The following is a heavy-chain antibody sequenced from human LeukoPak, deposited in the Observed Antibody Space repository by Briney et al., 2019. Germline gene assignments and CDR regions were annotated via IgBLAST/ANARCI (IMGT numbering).Heavy chain of an antibody. CDR1: GFTFSSYW. Sequence: GGSLRLSCAASGFTFSSYWMSWVRQAPGKGLEWVANIKQDGNEKYYLDSVRGRFTISRDNAKNSLYLQMNSLRAEDTAVYYCARHSGPWDHGSGSYYIDYWGQGTLVTVSS. V-gene: IGHV3-7*01. J-gene: IGHJ4*02. CDR3: ARHSGPWDHGSGSYYIDY. D-gene: IGHD3-10*01. CDR2: IKQDGNEK.